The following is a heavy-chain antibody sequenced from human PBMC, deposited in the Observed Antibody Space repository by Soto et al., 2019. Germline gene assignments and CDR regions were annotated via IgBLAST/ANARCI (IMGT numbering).Heavy chain of an antibody. D-gene: IGHD3-9*01. V-gene: IGHV3-13*04. CDR2: VGRTGAT. CDR3: AREDKTFDWLLDH. J-gene: IGHJ4*02. Sequence: GGSLRLSCAASGFTFDEYDMHWVRQAPGKGLEWVSAVGRTGATYYADSLKGRFTISRENAKNSFHLQVDSLRAEDTGVYYCAREDKTFDWLLDHWGLETLVTVPS. CDR1: GFTFDEYD.